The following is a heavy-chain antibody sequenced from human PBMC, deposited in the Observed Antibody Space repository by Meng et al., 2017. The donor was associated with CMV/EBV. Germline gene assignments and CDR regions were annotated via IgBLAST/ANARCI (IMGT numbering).Heavy chain of an antibody. CDR1: GGTFSSNT. V-gene: IGHV1-69*02. Sequence: SVKVSCKASGGTFSSNTITWVRQAPGQGLEWMGRTIPILGIADYAQKFQGRLTITADKSTRTAFMELSSLRSEDTAVYYCARAREMATYYYYYGMDVWGQGTTVTVSS. J-gene: IGHJ6*02. CDR2: TIPILGIA. D-gene: IGHD5-24*01. CDR3: ARAREMATYYYYYGMDV.